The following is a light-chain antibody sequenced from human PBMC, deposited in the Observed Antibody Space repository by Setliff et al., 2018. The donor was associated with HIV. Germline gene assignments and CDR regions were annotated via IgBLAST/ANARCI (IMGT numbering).Light chain of an antibody. CDR1: SSDVGNYNL. V-gene: IGLV2-23*02. CDR2: EVT. Sequence: QSVLTQPASVSGSPGQSITIPCTGTSSDVGNYNLVSWYQQHPGTAPKLIIYEVTKRPSGVSNRFSGSKSGNTASLTISGLQAEDESDYYCCSYAGSSTYVFGSGNKV. CDR3: CSYAGSSTYV. J-gene: IGLJ1*01.